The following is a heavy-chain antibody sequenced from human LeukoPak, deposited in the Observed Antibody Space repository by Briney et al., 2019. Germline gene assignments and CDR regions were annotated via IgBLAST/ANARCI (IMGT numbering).Heavy chain of an antibody. CDR2: IDWDDDK. CDR3: ARSTMGMTTDY. V-gene: IGHV2-70*04. D-gene: IGHD3-22*01. CDR1: GFSLSTRGMR. J-gene: IGHJ4*02. Sequence: SGPALVHPXQPLTLTCTFSGFSLSTRGMRVSWIRQPPGKALEWLALIDWDDDKFSSTSLKTRLTISKDTSKNQVVLTMTNMDPVDTATYYCARSTMGMTTDYWGQGTLVTVSS.